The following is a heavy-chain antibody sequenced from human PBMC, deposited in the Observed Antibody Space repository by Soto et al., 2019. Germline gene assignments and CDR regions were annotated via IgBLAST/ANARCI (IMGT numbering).Heavy chain of an antibody. J-gene: IGHJ4*02. CDR2: IKSKTDGGTT. CDR1: GFTFSNAW. V-gene: IGHV3-15*01. CDR3: TTRFMITFGDILFDY. Sequence: PGGSLRLSCAASGFTFSNAWMNWVRQAPGKGLEWVGRIKSKTDGGTTDYAAPVKGRFTISRDDSKNTLYLQMNSLKTEDTAVYYCTTRFMITFGDILFDYWGQGTLVTVSS. D-gene: IGHD3-16*01.